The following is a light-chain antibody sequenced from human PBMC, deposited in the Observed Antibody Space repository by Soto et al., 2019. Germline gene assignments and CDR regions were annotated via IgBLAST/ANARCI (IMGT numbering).Light chain of an antibody. J-gene: IGLJ1*01. CDR1: SSDVGGYNY. CDR3: CSYAGSYTLV. Sequence: QSALTQPRSVSGSPGQSVTISCTGTSSDVGGYNYVSWYQQHPGKAPKLMIYDVSKRPSGVPDRFSGSKSGHTASLTISGLQAEDGAEYYCCSYAGSYTLVFGTGTKVTVL. V-gene: IGLV2-11*01. CDR2: DVS.